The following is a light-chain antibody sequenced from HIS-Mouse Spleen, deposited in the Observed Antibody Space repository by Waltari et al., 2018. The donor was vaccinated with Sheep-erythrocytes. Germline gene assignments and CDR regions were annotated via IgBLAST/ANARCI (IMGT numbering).Light chain of an antibody. V-gene: IGLV2-11*01. Sequence: QSALTQPRSVSGSPGQSATISCTGTSSDVGGYNYVSWYQQPPGKAPKLMIYDVSKRPSGVPDRFSGSKSGNTASLTISGLQAEDEADYYCCSYAGSYNHVFATGTKVTVL. CDR3: CSYAGSYNHV. J-gene: IGLJ1*01. CDR1: SSDVGGYNY. CDR2: DVS.